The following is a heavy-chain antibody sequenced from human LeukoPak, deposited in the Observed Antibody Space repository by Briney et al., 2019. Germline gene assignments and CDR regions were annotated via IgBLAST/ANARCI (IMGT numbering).Heavy chain of an antibody. V-gene: IGHV4-34*01. J-gene: IGHJ4*02. Sequence: SETLSLTCAVYGGSFSGYYWSWIRQPPGKGLEWIGEINHSGSTNYNPSLKSRVTISVDTSKNQVSLKLSSVTAADTAVYYCASVDTAMVTVDYWGQGTLVTVSS. D-gene: IGHD5-18*01. CDR2: INHSGST. CDR1: GGSFSGYY. CDR3: ASVDTAMVTVDY.